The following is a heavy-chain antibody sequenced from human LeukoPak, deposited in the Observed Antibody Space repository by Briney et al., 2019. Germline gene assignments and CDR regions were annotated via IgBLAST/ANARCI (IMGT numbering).Heavy chain of an antibody. Sequence: PGGSLRPSCAASGFTVSSNYMSWVRQAPGKGLEWVSVIYSGGSTYYADSVKGRFTISRDNSKNTLYLQMNSPRAEDTAVYYCARVALDAFDIWGQGTMVTVSS. V-gene: IGHV3-53*01. CDR1: GFTVSSNY. CDR3: ARVALDAFDI. J-gene: IGHJ3*02. CDR2: IYSGGST.